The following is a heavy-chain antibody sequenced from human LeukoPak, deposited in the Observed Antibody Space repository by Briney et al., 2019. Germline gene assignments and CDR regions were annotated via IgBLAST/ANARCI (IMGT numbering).Heavy chain of an antibody. V-gene: IGHV1-24*01. J-gene: IGHJ4*02. D-gene: IGHD3-3*01. CDR2: FDPQDGET. CDR1: GHTLTDLS. CDR3: ATFALFGVVNAYYFYY. Sequence: ASVKVSCKVSGHTLTDLSMHWVRQAPGEGLEWMGGFDPQDGETIYAQKFQGRVTMTEDTSTDTAYMELTSLKSEDTAVYYCATFALFGVVNAYYFYYWGQGTLVTVSS.